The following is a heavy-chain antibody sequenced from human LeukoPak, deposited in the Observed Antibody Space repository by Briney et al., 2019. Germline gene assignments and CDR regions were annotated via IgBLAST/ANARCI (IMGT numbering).Heavy chain of an antibody. CDR1: GFTFSSYW. J-gene: IGHJ4*02. Sequence: GGSLRLSCAASGFTFSSYWMSWVRQAPGKGLEWVANIKQDGSEKYYVDSVKGRFTISRDNAKNSPYLQMNSLRAEDTAVYYCARGPSYSYGYYFDYWGQGTLVTVSS. CDR3: ARGPSYSYGYYFDY. CDR2: IKQDGSEK. D-gene: IGHD5-18*01. V-gene: IGHV3-7*03.